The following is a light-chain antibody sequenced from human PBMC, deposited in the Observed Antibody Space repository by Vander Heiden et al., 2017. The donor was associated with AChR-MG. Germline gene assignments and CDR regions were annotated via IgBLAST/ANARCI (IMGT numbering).Light chain of an antibody. Sequence: SYELTPPPSVSVSPGQTATITCSGEKVGNKFACWYQQKPGQSPVLVIYQDNKRPSGIPERFSGSNSGNTATLTISGTQPMDEADYYCQAWDSSTAIFGGGTKLTVL. CDR2: QDN. CDR1: KVGNKF. J-gene: IGLJ2*01. V-gene: IGLV3-1*01. CDR3: QAWDSSTAI.